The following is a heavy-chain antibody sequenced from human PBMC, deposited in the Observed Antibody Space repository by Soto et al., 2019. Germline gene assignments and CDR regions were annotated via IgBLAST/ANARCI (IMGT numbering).Heavy chain of an antibody. CDR1: GFTFSDHY. J-gene: IGHJ6*02. CDR3: GRVHHSKDV. V-gene: IGHV3-11*06. Sequence: GGSLRLSCAASGFTFSDHYMSWIRQAPGKGLEWISYINPSGTYTHYADSVKGRFAISRGNAENALYLQMNSLRPEDTALYYCGRVHHSKDVWGRGATVTVSS. CDR2: INPSGTYT.